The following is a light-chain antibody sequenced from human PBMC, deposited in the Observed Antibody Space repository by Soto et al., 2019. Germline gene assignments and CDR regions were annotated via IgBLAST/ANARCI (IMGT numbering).Light chain of an antibody. CDR3: QSYDSTLDARYV. V-gene: IGLV1-40*01. CDR2: GDS. J-gene: IGLJ1*01. Sequence: QSVLTQPPSVSGAPGQRVTISCTGSGSNIGAGYDVHWYQHRPGTAPKLLVFGDSHRPSGVPDRFSGSKSGTSASLAITGLQAEDEGDYYCQSYDSTLDARYVFGTGTKVPS. CDR1: GSNIGAGYD.